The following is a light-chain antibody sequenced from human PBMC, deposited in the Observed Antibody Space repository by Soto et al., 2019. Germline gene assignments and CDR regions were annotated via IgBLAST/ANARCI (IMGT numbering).Light chain of an antibody. V-gene: IGKV1-27*01. Sequence: DIQMTQSASYLSASVGDRVTITCRASQDISVYLAWYQQKPGKVPKLLIYSASTLQSGVPSRFSGSGSGTDFTLTISSLQPEDVATYYCQKFNTAPLTFGQGTRREIK. CDR2: SAS. CDR1: QDISVY. J-gene: IGKJ5*01. CDR3: QKFNTAPLT.